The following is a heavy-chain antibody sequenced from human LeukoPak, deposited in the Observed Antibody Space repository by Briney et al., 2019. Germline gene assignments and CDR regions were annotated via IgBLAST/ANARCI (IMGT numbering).Heavy chain of an antibody. CDR2: IIPIPGMA. Sequence: ASVKVSWKASGGTFSFYAINWVRQAPGQGLEWMGRIIPIPGMANYAQKFQGRVTITADSSTSTAYMEVSSLRSEDTAVYYCARAVVVARGLMAYFDYWGQGTLVTVPS. J-gene: IGHJ4*02. CDR1: GGTFSFYA. D-gene: IGHD3-10*01. CDR3: ARAVVVARGLMAYFDY. V-gene: IGHV1-69*04.